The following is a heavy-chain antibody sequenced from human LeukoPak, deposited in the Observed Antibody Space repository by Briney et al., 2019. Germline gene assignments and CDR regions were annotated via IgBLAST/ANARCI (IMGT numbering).Heavy chain of an antibody. CDR1: GYTFSNYD. Sequence: ASVKVSCKASGYTFSNYDINWVRQATGQGLEWMGWMNPNSGNTGYAQKFQGRVTMTRNTSISTAYMELSSLRSEDTAVYYCARGWGLRLGELSLADYWGQGTLVTVSS. J-gene: IGHJ4*02. CDR3: ARGWGLRLGELSLADY. D-gene: IGHD3-16*02. V-gene: IGHV1-8*02. CDR2: MNPNSGNT.